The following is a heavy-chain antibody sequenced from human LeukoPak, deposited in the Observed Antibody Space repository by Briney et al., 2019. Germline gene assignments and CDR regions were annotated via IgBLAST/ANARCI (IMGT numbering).Heavy chain of an antibody. Sequence: GGSLRLSCAASGFTFSSYVMHWVRQAPGKGLEWVAVLSYDGSEKYYADSVKGRCTISRDNCKNTVYLQMNSLRGEDTAVYYCAKSSSGWYGGFDYWGQGTLVTVSS. J-gene: IGHJ4*02. CDR3: AKSSSGWYGGFDY. CDR2: LSYDGSEK. D-gene: IGHD6-19*01. CDR1: GFTFSSYV. V-gene: IGHV3-30*18.